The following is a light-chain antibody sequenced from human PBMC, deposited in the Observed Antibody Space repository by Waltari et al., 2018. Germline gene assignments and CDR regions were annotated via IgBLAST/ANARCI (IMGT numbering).Light chain of an antibody. CDR3: QQYNDWWT. CDR1: QNVNKW. CDR2: EAS. V-gene: IGKV1-5*03. Sequence: DIQMTQSPSTLPASVWDRVTITRRASQNVNKWLACNQQKPGEAPRLLISEASKLDNGVPPRFGGGASGTEFTLTITSLQPDDFATYFCQQYNDWWTFGQGTKV. J-gene: IGKJ1*01.